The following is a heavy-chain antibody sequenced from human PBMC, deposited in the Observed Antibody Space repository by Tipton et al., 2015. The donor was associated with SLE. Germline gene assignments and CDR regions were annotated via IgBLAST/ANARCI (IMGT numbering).Heavy chain of an antibody. CDR1: RFTFSTYG. V-gene: IGHV3-23*01. D-gene: IGHD3-22*01. CDR2: ISGSDGST. CDR3: TRRYYHDTSGYYNDDY. J-gene: IGHJ4*02. Sequence: SLRLSCAASRFTFSTYGMRWVRQSPEKGVEWVSSISGSDGSTYYADSVKGRFTISRDNSKNTLYLQMNSLRAEDTAVYYCTRRYYHDTSGYYNDDYWGQGTLVTVSS.